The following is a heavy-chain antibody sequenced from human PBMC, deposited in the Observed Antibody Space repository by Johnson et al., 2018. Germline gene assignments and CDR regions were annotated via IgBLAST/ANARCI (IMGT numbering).Heavy chain of an antibody. CDR1: GFTFSSYG. CDR2: ISYDGSNK. V-gene: IGHV3-30*18. D-gene: IGHD3-22*01. Sequence: QVQLVESGGGVVQPGRSLRLSCAASGFTFSSYGMHWVRQDPGKGLEWVAGISYDGSNKYYADLVKGRFTISRDNSKNTLYLQMNSLRAEDTAVYDCTKDYYDSSGYPLGPFQDWGQGTLVTVSS. J-gene: IGHJ1*01. CDR3: TKDYYDSSGYPLGPFQD.